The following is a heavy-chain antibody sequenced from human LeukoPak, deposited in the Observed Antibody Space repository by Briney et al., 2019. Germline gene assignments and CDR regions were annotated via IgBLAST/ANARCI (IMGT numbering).Heavy chain of an antibody. CDR2: IYPGDSDT. D-gene: IGHD5-24*01. Sequence: GESLKIPCKGSGYSFTSYWIGWVRHLPGKGLEWMGIIYPGDSDTRYSPSFPVQVTISAIKSIITAYLQWSSLMASGTAMYYCARARATRSYFDYWCRGTLVTVSS. CDR1: GYSFTSYW. J-gene: IGHJ4*02. CDR3: ARARATRSYFDY. V-gene: IGHV5-51*01.